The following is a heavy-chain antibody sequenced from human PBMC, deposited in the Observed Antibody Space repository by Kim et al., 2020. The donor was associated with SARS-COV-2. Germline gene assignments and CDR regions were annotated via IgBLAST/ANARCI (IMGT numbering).Heavy chain of an antibody. D-gene: IGHD6-19*01. CDR3: ARERGSSGWYGSFDY. V-gene: IGHV1-2*06. Sequence: ASVKVSCKASGYTFTGYYMHWVRQAPGQGLEWMGRINPNSGGTNYAQKFQGRVTMTRDTSISTAYMELSRLRSDDTAVYYCARERGSSGWYGSFDYWGQGTLVTVSS. CDR1: GYTFTGYY. CDR2: INPNSGGT. J-gene: IGHJ4*02.